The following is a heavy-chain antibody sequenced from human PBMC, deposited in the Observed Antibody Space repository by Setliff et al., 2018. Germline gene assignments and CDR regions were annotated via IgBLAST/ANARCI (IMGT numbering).Heavy chain of an antibody. CDR1: GYSFTSYW. J-gene: IGHJ4*02. V-gene: IGHV5-51*01. CDR2: IYPGDSDT. D-gene: IGHD6-13*01. Sequence: GESLKISCKGSGYSFTSYWIAWVRQMPGKGLEWMGIIYPGDSDTRYSPSFQGQVTISADKSISTAYLQWSSLKASDTAIYYCSRPAYSSRWYEIKGFDYWGQGTLVTVSS. CDR3: SRPAYSSRWYEIKGFDY.